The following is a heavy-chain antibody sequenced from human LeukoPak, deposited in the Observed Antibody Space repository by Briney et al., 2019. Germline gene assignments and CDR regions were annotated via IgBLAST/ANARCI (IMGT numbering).Heavy chain of an antibody. CDR3: AKWNNSLSFNFDY. D-gene: IGHD2/OR15-2a*01. V-gene: IGHV3-43*02. J-gene: IGHJ4*02. CDR1: GFTFSSYW. Sequence: GGSLRLSCAASGFTFSSYWMHWVRQAPGKGLEWASLVSGDGGVTHYADSVKGRFTISRDNSKNSLYLQMSSLRVEDTAFYYCAKWNNSLSFNFDYWGQGTLVTVSS. CDR2: VSGDGGVT.